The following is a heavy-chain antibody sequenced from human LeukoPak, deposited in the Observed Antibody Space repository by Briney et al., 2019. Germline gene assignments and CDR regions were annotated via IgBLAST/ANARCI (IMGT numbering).Heavy chain of an antibody. J-gene: IGHJ4*02. D-gene: IGHD6-6*01. Sequence: KPSETLSLTCTVSGGSISSSSYYWGWIRQPPGKGLEWIGSIYYSGSTYYNPSLKSRVTISVDTSKNQFSLKLSSVTAADTAVYYCASAPTASIAAHWGQGTLVTVSS. CDR3: ASAPTASIAAH. CDR1: GGSISSSSYY. V-gene: IGHV4-39*01. CDR2: IYYSGST.